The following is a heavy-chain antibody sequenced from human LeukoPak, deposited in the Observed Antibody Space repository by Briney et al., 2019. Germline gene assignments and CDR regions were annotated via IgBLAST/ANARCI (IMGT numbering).Heavy chain of an antibody. V-gene: IGHV4-38-2*02. CDR2: IYHSGST. D-gene: IGHD2-21*02. CDR1: GYSISSGYY. CDR3: ARGDIVVVTD. J-gene: IGHJ4*02. Sequence: ASETLSLTCTVSGYSISSGYYWGWIRQPPGKGLEWIGSIYHSGSTYYNPSLKSRVTISVDTSKNQFSLKLSSVTAADTAVYYCARGDIVVVTDWGQGTLVTVSS.